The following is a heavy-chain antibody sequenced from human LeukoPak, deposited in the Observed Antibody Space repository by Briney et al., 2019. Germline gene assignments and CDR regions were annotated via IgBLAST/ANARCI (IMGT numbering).Heavy chain of an antibody. CDR2: IKEDGSAK. CDR1: GFTFSTHW. J-gene: IGHJ4*02. Sequence: GGSLRLSCVASGFTFSTHWMSWVRQVPGRGLEWVANIKEDGSAKYYVDSVKGRFTISRDNAKKSLYLQMNSLRAEDSAVYYCASGYLDDFWSGHFWGQGTQVTVSS. D-gene: IGHD3-3*01. V-gene: IGHV3-7*01. CDR3: ASGYLDDFWSGHF.